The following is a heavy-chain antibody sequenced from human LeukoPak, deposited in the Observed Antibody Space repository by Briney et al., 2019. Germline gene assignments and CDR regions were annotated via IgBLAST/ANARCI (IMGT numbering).Heavy chain of an antibody. CDR2: ISYDGSNK. V-gene: IGHV3-30*18. J-gene: IGHJ6*02. D-gene: IGHD3-10*01. Sequence: GGSLRLSCAASGFTFSSYGMHWVRQAPGKGLEWVAVISYDGSNKYYADSVKGRFTISRDNSKNTLYLQMNSLRAEDTAVYYCAKGDYYYGSGSSYGMDVWGQGTTVTVSS. CDR1: GFTFSSYG. CDR3: AKGDYYYGSGSSYGMDV.